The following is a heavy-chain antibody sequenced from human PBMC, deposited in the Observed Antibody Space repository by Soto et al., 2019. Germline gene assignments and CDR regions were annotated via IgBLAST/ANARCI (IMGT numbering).Heavy chain of an antibody. CDR3: AREERYYGSGSYYVQLDN. Sequence: PSETLSLTCDVSGDTISTGGYTWAWIRQPPGKALEWIGHTYHSGNPYYNPSLKSRVIISVDRSKNQFSLKVRSVTAADTAVYYCAREERYYGSGSYYVQLDNWGQGSLVTVSS. V-gene: IGHV4-30-2*01. CDR1: GDTISTGGYT. D-gene: IGHD3-10*01. CDR2: TYHSGNP. J-gene: IGHJ4*02.